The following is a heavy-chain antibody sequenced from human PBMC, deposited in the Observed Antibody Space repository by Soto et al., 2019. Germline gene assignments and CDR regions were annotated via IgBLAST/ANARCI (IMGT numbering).Heavy chain of an antibody. CDR1: GGPFISYA. J-gene: IGHJ6*02. Sequence: SVKVSCKASGGPFISYAIIWVRQAPGQGLEWMGGIIPIFGTANYAQKFQGRVTITADKSTSTAYMELSSLRSEDTAVYYCARYDSRGYYDYYYYGMDVWGQGTTVTVSS. D-gene: IGHD3-22*01. CDR2: IIPIFGTA. V-gene: IGHV1-69*06. CDR3: ARYDSRGYYDYYYYGMDV.